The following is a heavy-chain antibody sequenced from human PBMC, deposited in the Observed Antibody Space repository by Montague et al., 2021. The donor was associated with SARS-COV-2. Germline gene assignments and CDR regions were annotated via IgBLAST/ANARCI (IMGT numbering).Heavy chain of an antibody. CDR1: GGSFSDYH. Sequence: SETLSLTCAVYGGSFSDYHWTWIRQSPGGGLEWIGQINYCGSTKYNPSLMSRVTISIDTSKNQFSLKLTAVTAADTAVYYCARGAPGYWGQGTLVTVSS. CDR3: ARGAPGY. D-gene: IGHD1-1*01. V-gene: IGHV4-34*01. CDR2: INYCGST. J-gene: IGHJ4*02.